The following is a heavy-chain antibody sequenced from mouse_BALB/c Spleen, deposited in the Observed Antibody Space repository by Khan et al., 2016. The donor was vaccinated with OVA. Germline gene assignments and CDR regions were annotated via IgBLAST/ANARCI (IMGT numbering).Heavy chain of an antibody. CDR3: AGSYFYGYYFDQ. Sequence: EVELVESGGGLVQPGGSRKLSCVASGFTFSSFGMHWVRQAPEKGLEWVAYISGDSSTIYYTDTVMGRFSISRDNPKNTLFLQMASLRSEDMAMYYGAGSYFYGYYFDQWGQGTTLTVSS. CDR2: ISGDSSTI. CDR1: GFTFSSFG. J-gene: IGHJ2*01. D-gene: IGHD1-1*01. V-gene: IGHV5-17*02.